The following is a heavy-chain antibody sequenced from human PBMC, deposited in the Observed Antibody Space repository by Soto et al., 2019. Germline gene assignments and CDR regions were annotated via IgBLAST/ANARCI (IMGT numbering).Heavy chain of an antibody. CDR2: TPPGDSDT. CDR1: GYSFTTYW. CDR3: VRRFYGSESRGDLDY. J-gene: IGHJ4*02. D-gene: IGHD3-10*01. V-gene: IGHV5-51*03. Sequence: EVQLVQSGAEVKKPGESLKISCKASGYSFTTYWIGWVRQKSGEGLEWVGITPPGDSDTRYSPSFQGQVTISAAESITTAYLQWSSLKASDTAMYYCVRRFYGSESRGDLDYWGQGTLVTVSS.